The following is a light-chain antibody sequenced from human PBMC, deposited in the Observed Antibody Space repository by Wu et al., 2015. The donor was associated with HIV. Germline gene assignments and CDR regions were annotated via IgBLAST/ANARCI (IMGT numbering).Light chain of an antibody. CDR2: AAS. CDR1: QNINSY. J-gene: IGKJ2*01. CDR3: QQSYSVPVT. Sequence: DIQMTQSPSSLSASVGDRVTITCRASQNINSYLNWYQHKPGKAPNLLIYAASTLQSGVPSRFSGSGSGTDFALTISSLQPEDFATYYCQQSYSVPVTFGQGTKLEIK. V-gene: IGKV1-39*01.